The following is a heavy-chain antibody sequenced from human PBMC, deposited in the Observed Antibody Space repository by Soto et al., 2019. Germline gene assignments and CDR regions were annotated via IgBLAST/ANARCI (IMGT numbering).Heavy chain of an antibody. J-gene: IGHJ2*01. Sequence: EVPLLESGGGLVQPGGSLRLSCAAAGFTFSSYAMTWVRQAPGKGLEWVSGIRGSGVSTFYADSVKGRFTISRDNAKDTLFLQINSLRAEDTAVYYCAKAGNRLFWYFDLWGRGTLVTVSS. CDR2: IRGSGVST. CDR3: AKAGNRLFWYFDL. V-gene: IGHV3-23*01. D-gene: IGHD1-1*01. CDR1: GFTFSSYA.